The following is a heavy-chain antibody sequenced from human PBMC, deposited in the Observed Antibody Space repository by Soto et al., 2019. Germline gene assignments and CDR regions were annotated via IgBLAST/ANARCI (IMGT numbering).Heavy chain of an antibody. D-gene: IGHD2-2*01. CDR3: ARVVILVPTASTHYYYHMDG. J-gene: IGHJ6*02. V-gene: IGHV1-69*01. Sequence: VQLVQSGAEVRKPGSSVTVSCKASGGPFSNYAISWVRQAPGQGLEWMGGIIPIVGTGSYAQKFQGRVTITADEPTTTAYMELSSLRFEDTAVDYCARVVILVPTASTHYYYHMDGWGPGTTVTVSS. CDR2: IIPIVGTG. CDR1: GGPFSNYA.